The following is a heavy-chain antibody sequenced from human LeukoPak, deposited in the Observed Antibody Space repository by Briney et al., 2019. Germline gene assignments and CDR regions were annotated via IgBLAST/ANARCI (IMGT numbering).Heavy chain of an antibody. Sequence: SETLSLTCAVYGGSFSGYYWSWIRQPPGKGLGWIGEINHSGSTNYNPSLKSRVTISVDTSKNQSSLKLSSVTAADTAVYYCARHGPKLLWFGDHDAFDIWGQGTMVTVSS. CDR1: GGSFSGYY. CDR3: ARHGPKLLWFGDHDAFDI. D-gene: IGHD3-10*01. J-gene: IGHJ3*02. V-gene: IGHV4-34*01. CDR2: INHSGST.